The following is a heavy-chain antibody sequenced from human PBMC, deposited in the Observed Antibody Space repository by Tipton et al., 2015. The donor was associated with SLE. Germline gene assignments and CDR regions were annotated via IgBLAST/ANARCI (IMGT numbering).Heavy chain of an antibody. J-gene: IGHJ6*03. D-gene: IGHD2-2*01. CDR1: GGSFTSGTYY. V-gene: IGHV4-61*02. Sequence: TLSLTCTVSGGSFTSGTYYWSWIRQPAGKGLEWIGRIYTSGSTNCNPSLKSRVTISVDTSKNQFSLKLSSVTAADTAVYYCAREGVGYQLFPDYYYYYMDVWGKGTTVTVSS. CDR3: AREGVGYQLFPDYYYYYMDV. CDR2: IYTSGST.